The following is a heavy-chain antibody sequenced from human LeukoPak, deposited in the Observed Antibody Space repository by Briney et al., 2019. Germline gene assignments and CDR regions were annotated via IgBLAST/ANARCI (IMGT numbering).Heavy chain of an antibody. D-gene: IGHD4-17*01. V-gene: IGHV3-49*04. CDR1: GFTVGDYA. CDR3: TRVGRKGTVTTWGY. J-gene: IGHJ4*02. Sequence: GRSLRPSCTAAGFTVGDYAMSWVRQAPGKGREGVGFIRSKAYGGTTEYPASVKGRFTISRDDSKSIAYLQMNSLKTEDTAVYYCTRVGRKGTVTTWGYWGQGTLVTVSS. CDR2: IRSKAYGGTT.